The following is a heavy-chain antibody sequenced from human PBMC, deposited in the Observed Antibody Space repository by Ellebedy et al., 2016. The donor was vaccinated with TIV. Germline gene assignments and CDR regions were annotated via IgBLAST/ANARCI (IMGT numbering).Heavy chain of an antibody. CDR3: ARGGLTAASDY. J-gene: IGHJ4*02. V-gene: IGHV3-74*01. Sequence: GGSLRLSCAASGFTFSNAWMNWVRQAPGKGLEWVSTISTFGGDTYYADSVKGRFTISRDNAKNTLYLQMNSLRAEDTAVYYCARGGLTAASDYWGQGTLVTVSS. CDR1: GFTFSNAW. D-gene: IGHD2-2*01. CDR2: ISTFGGDT.